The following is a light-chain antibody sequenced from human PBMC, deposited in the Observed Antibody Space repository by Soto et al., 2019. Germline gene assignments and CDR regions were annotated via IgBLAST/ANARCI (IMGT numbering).Light chain of an antibody. Sequence: EIVLTQSPGTLSSSPGERATLSCRASQNVNNNYIAWYQQKPGLAPRLLIYSVSRRATGVPDRFSGSGSGADFTLTITGLEPEDFAVYFCKQFGSTPLTFGGGTKLEI. J-gene: IGKJ4*01. CDR3: KQFGSTPLT. V-gene: IGKV3-20*01. CDR1: QNVNNNY. CDR2: SVS.